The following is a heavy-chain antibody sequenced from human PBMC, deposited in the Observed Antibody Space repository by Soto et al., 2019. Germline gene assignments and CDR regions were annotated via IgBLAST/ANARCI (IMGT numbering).Heavy chain of an antibody. V-gene: IGHV3-48*03. CDR2: IDGSGATK. Sequence: EVQLLESGGGLVQPGGSLRLSCGVSGFTFNDFEMNWVRQAPGKGPEWLAYIDGSGATKNYADSVRGRFTISRDNPNNSLFLLMSSLSAADTAIYYCARGFGRFNYWGQGTLVSVSS. CDR1: GFTFNDFE. J-gene: IGHJ4*02. D-gene: IGHD3-10*01. CDR3: ARGFGRFNY.